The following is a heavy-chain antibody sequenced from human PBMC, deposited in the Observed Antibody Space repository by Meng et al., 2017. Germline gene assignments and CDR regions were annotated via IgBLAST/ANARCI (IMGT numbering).Heavy chain of an antibody. Sequence: QVQLQQWGAGLLTPSETLSLTCAVYGGSFSGYYWSWIRQPPGKGLEWIGEINHSGSTNYNPSLKGRVTISVDTSKNQFSLKLSSVTAADTAVYYCARGTRGYSYGNDYWGQGTLVTVSS. CDR2: INHSGST. J-gene: IGHJ4*02. CDR1: GGSFSGYY. CDR3: ARGTRGYSYGNDY. D-gene: IGHD5-18*01. V-gene: IGHV4-34*01.